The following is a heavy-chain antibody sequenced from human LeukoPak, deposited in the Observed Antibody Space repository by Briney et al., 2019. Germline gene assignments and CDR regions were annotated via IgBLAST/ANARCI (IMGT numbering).Heavy chain of an antibody. CDR2: IIPISGTP. J-gene: IGHJ5*02. V-gene: IGHV1-69*15. CDR1: GGTFTSYA. CDR3: ARKLRLGGNWFDP. D-gene: IGHD1-26*01. Sequence: SVKVSCKTSGGTFTSYAITWVRQAPGQGLEWMGKIIPISGTPNYAQKFQGRVTFTADESTSTAYMELSSLRSEDTALYYCARKLRLGGNWFDPWGQGTLVTVSS.